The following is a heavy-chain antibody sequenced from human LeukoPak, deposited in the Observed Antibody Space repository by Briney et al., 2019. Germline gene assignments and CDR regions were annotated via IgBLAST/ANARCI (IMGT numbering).Heavy chain of an antibody. V-gene: IGHV3-30*02. CDR1: GFTFS. Sequence: GGSLRLSCVGSGFTFSVHWVRQVPGKGLEWLTFIRHDGTDQHYADSVRGRFTISRDNSKNTVYLQMNSLRPEDTALYYCAKDGNWASVSWGQGTLVTVSA. D-gene: IGHD7-27*01. CDR3: AKDGNWASVS. CDR2: IRHDGTDQ. J-gene: IGHJ5*02.